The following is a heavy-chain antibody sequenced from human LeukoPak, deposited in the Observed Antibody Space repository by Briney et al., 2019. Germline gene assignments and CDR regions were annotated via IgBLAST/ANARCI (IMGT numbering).Heavy chain of an antibody. D-gene: IGHD2-2*01. J-gene: IGHJ5*02. Sequence: ASVKVSCKASGYTFTSYDMHWVRQATGQGLEWMGWMNPANGNTVYARKFQGRVTITRDISISTAYMELSSLRSEDTAVYYCARVSCSPISCHTWFDPWGQGTLVTVSS. CDR1: GYTFTSYD. V-gene: IGHV1-8*03. CDR2: MNPANGNT. CDR3: ARVSCSPISCHTWFDP.